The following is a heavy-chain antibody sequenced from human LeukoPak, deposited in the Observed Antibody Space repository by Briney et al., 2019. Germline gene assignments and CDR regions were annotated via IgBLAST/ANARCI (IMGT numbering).Heavy chain of an antibody. Sequence: GGSLRVSCAASGFSFSGCSLSWVRQAPGKGLEWVATINEVGSKTYYDDSVKGRFTISRDNAKNSLYLEMNSLSAADTAVYYCVKEVVLNMGGLYYYYMDVWGKGMAVTVSS. CDR1: GFSFSGCS. CDR3: VKEVVLNMGGLYYYYMDV. V-gene: IGHV3-7*01. CDR2: INEVGSKT. D-gene: IGHD3-22*01. J-gene: IGHJ6*03.